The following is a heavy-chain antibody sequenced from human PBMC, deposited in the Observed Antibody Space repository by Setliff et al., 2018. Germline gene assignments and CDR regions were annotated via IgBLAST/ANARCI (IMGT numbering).Heavy chain of an antibody. Sequence: PSETLSLTCTVSGGSIGPHYWGWIRQPPGKGLEWIVSIHHSGKAYYNPSLKSRVTMSVDTSKNHVSLKLSSVTAADTAVYYCARAHTWSLPNDNSGYPGWFDPWGQGTLVTVSS. CDR1: GGSIGPHY. CDR2: IHHSGKA. D-gene: IGHD3-22*01. CDR3: ARAHTWSLPNDNSGYPGWFDP. J-gene: IGHJ5*02. V-gene: IGHV4-38-2*02.